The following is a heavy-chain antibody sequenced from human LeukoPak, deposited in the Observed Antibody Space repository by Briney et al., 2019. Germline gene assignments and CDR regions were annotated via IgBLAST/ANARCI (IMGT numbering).Heavy chain of an antibody. CDR3: ATSSDAPANM. CDR2: IRQDVSAK. J-gene: IGHJ4*02. Sequence: VGSLRLSPVQSGFSSSTYWICWVCQAPGKGLEWVAKIRQDVSAKYSVESVWGRFTISRDNTQNSLYLQMNGLRAEDSGVYYCATSSDAPANMWGQGTLVTVSS. CDR1: GFSSSTYW. V-gene: IGHV3-7*01. D-gene: IGHD2-2*01.